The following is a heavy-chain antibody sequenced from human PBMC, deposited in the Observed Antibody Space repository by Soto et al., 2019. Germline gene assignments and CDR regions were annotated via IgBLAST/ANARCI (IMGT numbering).Heavy chain of an antibody. CDR1: GFTFSSYA. J-gene: IGHJ4*02. V-gene: IGHV3-23*01. CDR2: ISGSGGST. D-gene: IGHD3-10*01. Sequence: GGSLRLSCAASGFTFSSYAMSWVRQAPGKGLEWVSAISGSGGSTYYADSVKGRFTISRDNSKNTLYLQMNSLRAEDTAVYYCAKDSVLRGKFVKDFDYWGQGTLVTVSS. CDR3: AKDSVLRGKFVKDFDY.